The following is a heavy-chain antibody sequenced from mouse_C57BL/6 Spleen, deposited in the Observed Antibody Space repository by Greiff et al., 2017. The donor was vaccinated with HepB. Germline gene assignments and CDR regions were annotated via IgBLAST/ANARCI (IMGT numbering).Heavy chain of an antibody. V-gene: IGHV1-61*01. CDR3: ARSLITTVGGFAY. D-gene: IGHD1-1*01. CDR1: GYTFTSYW. CDR2: IYPSDSET. J-gene: IGHJ3*01. Sequence: VQLQQPGAELVRPGSSVKLSCKASGYTFTSYWMDWVKQRPGQGLEWIGNIYPSDSETHYNQKFKDKATLTVDKSSSTAYMQLSSLTSEDSAVYYCARSLITTVGGFAYWGQGTLVTVSA.